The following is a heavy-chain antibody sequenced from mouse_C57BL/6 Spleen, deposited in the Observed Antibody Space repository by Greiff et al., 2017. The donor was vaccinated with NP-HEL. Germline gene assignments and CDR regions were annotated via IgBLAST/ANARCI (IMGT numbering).Heavy chain of an antibody. J-gene: IGHJ4*01. CDR3: ARSEGLRSYAMDY. CDR1: GYAFSSYW. Sequence: VQVVESGAELVKPGASVKISCKASGYAFSSYWMNWVKQRPGKGLEWIGQIYPGDGDTNYNGKFKGKATLTADKSSSTAYMQLSSLTSEDSAVYFCARSEGLRSYAMDYWGQGTSVTVSS. V-gene: IGHV1-80*01. CDR2: IYPGDGDT. D-gene: IGHD6-1*01.